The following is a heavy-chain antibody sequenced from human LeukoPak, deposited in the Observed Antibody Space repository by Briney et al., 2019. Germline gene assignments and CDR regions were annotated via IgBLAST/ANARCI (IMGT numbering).Heavy chain of an antibody. CDR3: VGLGTTAITTRFDY. CDR2: IYPGDSDT. V-gene: IGHV5-51*01. D-gene: IGHD1-1*01. Sequence: GESLKISCKASGYSFTRYWIGWVRQMPGKGLEWMGIIYPGDSDTRYFPSLQGQVSISADKSISTAYLEWSSLKASDTAIYYCVGLGTTAITTRFDYWGQGSLVTVSS. J-gene: IGHJ4*02. CDR1: GYSFTRYW.